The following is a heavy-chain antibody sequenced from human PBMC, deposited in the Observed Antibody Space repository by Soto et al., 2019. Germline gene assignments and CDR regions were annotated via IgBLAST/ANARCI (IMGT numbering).Heavy chain of an antibody. J-gene: IGHJ4*02. V-gene: IGHV3-30*03. CDR1: RFTISCHD. D-gene: IGHD3-16*01. CDR2: IPYDGSDK. Sequence: QVQLVESGGGVVHPGRSLRLSCAASRFTISCHDMHWVRQSPGKGLEWLAVIPYDGSDKFYGDSVKGRFTISRDNSKNTLLLQVNSLREEDTAVYYCASWGGIASPDYDGALAPDDYWGQGTLVTVSS. CDR3: ASWGGIASPDYDGALAPDDY.